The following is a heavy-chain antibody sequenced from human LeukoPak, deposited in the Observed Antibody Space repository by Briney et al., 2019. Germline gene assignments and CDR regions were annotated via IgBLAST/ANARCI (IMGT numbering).Heavy chain of an antibody. CDR2: ISSSSSTI. Sequence: GGSLRLSCAASGFTFSSYSMNWVRQAPGKGLEWVSYISSSSSTIYYADSVKGRFTISRDNAKNTLYLQMNSLRADDTAVYYCAKAYYGGKNWGQGALVTVSS. J-gene: IGHJ4*02. V-gene: IGHV3-48*01. CDR3: AKAYYGGKN. D-gene: IGHD4-23*01. CDR1: GFTFSSYS.